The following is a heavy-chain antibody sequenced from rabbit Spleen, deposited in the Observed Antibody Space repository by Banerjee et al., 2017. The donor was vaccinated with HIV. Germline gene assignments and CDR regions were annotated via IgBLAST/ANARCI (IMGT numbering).Heavy chain of an antibody. J-gene: IGHJ4*01. D-gene: IGHD1-1*01. Sequence: QSLEESGGDLGKPGESLTITCTASGFSFNSNYYMSWVRQAPGKGLEWIACIYAVSSGSTYYTSWAKGRFTISKTSTTVTLQITSLTAADTATYFCARDLVAVIGWNFNLWGQGTLVTVS. CDR2: IYAVSSGST. CDR3: ARDLVAVIGWNFNL. CDR1: GFSFNSNYY. V-gene: IGHV1S40*01.